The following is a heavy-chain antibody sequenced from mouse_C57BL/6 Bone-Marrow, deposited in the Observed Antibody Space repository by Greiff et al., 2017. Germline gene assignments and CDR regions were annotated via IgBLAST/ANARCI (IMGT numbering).Heavy chain of an antibody. J-gene: IGHJ2*01. CDR2: IDPSDSYT. CDR3: TRVGYFDY. CDR1: GYTFTSYW. Sequence: VQLQQPGAELVRPGTSVKLSCKASGYTFTSYWMHWVKQRPGQGLEWIGVIDPSDSYTNFNQKFKGKATFTVDTSSSTAYMQLSSLTSEDSAVYYCTRVGYFDYWGQGTTLTVSS. V-gene: IGHV1-59*01.